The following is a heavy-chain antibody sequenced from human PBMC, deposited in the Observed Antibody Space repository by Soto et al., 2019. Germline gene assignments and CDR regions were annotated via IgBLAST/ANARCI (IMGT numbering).Heavy chain of an antibody. CDR2: ISSDGGTI. CDR1: GFSFSTNA. J-gene: IGHJ5*01. CDR3: ALLRDS. V-gene: IGHV3-48*03. D-gene: IGHD2-21*02. Sequence: GGSLRLSCEASGFSFSTNAMNWVRQAPGKGPEWLSYISSDGGTIYYSNSVKGRFTISRDNTRNSLFLQMNSLRAEDTGLYYCALLRDSWGQGAQVTVSS.